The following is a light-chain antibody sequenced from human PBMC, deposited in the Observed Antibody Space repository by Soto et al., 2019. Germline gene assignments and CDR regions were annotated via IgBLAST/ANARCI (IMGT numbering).Light chain of an antibody. Sequence: DIQMTQSPSSVSASVGDRVTSNCRASQGICNWLAWYQQKPGKAPKLLIYAASSLQSGVPSRFSGSGSGTDFTLTISSLQPEDFATYSCQQGNSFPVTFGQGTRLEIK. CDR1: QGICNW. CDR2: AAS. CDR3: QQGNSFPVT. V-gene: IGKV1-12*01. J-gene: IGKJ5*01.